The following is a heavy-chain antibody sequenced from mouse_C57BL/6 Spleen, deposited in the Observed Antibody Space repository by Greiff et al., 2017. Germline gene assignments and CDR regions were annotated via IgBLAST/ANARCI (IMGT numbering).Heavy chain of an antibody. V-gene: IGHV5-17*01. D-gene: IGHD1-1*01. CDR2: ISSGSSTI. J-gene: IGHJ2*01. CDR1: GFTFSDYG. Sequence: EVQLQQSGGGLVKPGGSLKLSCAASGFTFSDYGMHWVRQAPEKGLEWVAYISSGSSTIYYADTVKGRFTISRDNAKNTLFLQMTSLRSEDTAMYYCAREITPTLFDYWGQGTTLTVSS. CDR3: AREITPTLFDY.